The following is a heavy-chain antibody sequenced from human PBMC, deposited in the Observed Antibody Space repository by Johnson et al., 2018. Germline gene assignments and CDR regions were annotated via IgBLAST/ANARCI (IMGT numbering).Heavy chain of an antibody. CDR2: MNQYGSEK. V-gene: IGHV3-7*01. D-gene: IGHD6-19*01. CDR1: GFTFSSFS. CDR3: ARGSGWLLP. Sequence: VQLVQSGGGLVQPGGSLRLSCAASGFTFSSFSMTWVRQAPGKGLEWVAFMNQYGSEKSYVDSVKGRFTISRDNANNSLLLQMNSLRDEDTAVYYCARGSGWLLPWGQGSLVTVSS. J-gene: IGHJ5*02.